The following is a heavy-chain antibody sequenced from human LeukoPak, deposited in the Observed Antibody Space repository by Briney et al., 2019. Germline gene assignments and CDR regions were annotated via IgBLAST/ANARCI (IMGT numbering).Heavy chain of an antibody. V-gene: IGHV1-69*05. D-gene: IGHD1-26*01. CDR1: GGTFSSYA. CDR3: ARVPGGYYYMDV. CDR2: IIPIFGTA. J-gene: IGHJ6*03. Sequence: GASVKVSCKAPGGTFSSYAISWVRQAPGQGLEWMGGIIPIFGTANYAQKFQGRVTITTDESTSTAYMELSSLRSEDTAVYYCARVPGGYYYMDVWGKGTTVTVSS.